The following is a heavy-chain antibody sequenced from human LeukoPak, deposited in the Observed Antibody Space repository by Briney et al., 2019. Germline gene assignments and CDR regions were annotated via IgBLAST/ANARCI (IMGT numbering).Heavy chain of an antibody. CDR1: GFTFSSYS. CDR3: ARDNMRDGGIAAAGTDY. J-gene: IGHJ4*02. V-gene: IGHV3-7*01. CDR2: IKQDGSEK. D-gene: IGHD6-13*01. Sequence: PGGSLRLSCAAAGFTFSSYSLNWIRQAPGKGLEWVANIKQDGSEKYYVDSVKGRLTISRDNAKNSLCLQMNSLRAEDTAVYYCARDNMRDGGIAAAGTDYWGQGTLVTVSS.